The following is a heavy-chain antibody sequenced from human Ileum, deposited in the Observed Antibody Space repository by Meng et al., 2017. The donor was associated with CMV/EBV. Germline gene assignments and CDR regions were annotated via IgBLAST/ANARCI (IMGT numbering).Heavy chain of an antibody. CDR1: GFTVSSNY. D-gene: IGHD2-2*01. CDR3: ARGFATSPYYYYGMDV. J-gene: IGHJ6*02. Sequence: GESLKISCAASGFTVSSNYMSWVRQAPGKGLEWVSVIYSGGSTYYADSVKGRFTISRDNSKNTLYLQMNSLRAEDTAVYYCARGFATSPYYYYGMDVWGQRTTVTVSS. CDR2: IYSGGST. V-gene: IGHV3-53*01.